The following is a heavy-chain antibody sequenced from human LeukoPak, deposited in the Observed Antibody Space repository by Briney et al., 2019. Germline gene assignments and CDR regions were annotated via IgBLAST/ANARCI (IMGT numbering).Heavy chain of an antibody. CDR2: FDPEDGET. CDR1: GYTLTELS. Sequence: GASVKVSCKVSGYTLTELSMHWVRQAPGKGLEWMGGFDPEDGETIYAQKFQGRVTMTEDTSTDTAYMELSSLRSEDTAVYYCARGGGYDFGPDAFGIWGQGTMVTVSS. CDR3: ARGGGYDFGPDAFGI. D-gene: IGHD3-3*01. V-gene: IGHV1-24*01. J-gene: IGHJ3*02.